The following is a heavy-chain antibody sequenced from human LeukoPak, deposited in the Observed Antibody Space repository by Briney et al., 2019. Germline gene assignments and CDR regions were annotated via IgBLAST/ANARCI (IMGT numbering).Heavy chain of an antibody. D-gene: IGHD2-2*01. CDR3: ACEKRVPAAMPGY. V-gene: IGHV1-2*06. Sequence: GASVKVSCKASGYTFTGYYMHWVRQAPGQGLEWMGRINPNSGGTNYAQKFQGRVTMTRDTSISTAYMELSRLRSDDTAVYYCACEKRVPAAMPGYWGQGTLVTVSS. J-gene: IGHJ4*02. CDR1: GYTFTGYY. CDR2: INPNSGGT.